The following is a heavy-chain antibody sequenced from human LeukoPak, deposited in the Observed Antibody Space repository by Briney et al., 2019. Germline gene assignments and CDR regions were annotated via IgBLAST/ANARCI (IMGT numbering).Heavy chain of an antibody. CDR3: ARGYYDILTGYYNWFDP. CDR1: GGTFSSYA. Sequence: GASVKVSCKASGGTFSSYAISWVRQAPGQGLEWMGRIIPILGMANYAQKFQGRVTITADKSTSTAYMELSSLRSEDTAVYYCARGYYDILTGYYNWFDPWGQGTLVTVSS. D-gene: IGHD3-9*01. J-gene: IGHJ5*02. CDR2: IIPILGMA. V-gene: IGHV1-69*04.